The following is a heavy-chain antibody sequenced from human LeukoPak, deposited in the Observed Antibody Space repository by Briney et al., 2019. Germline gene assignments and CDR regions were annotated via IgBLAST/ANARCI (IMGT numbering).Heavy chain of an antibody. J-gene: IGHJ6*02. D-gene: IGHD7-27*01. Sequence: SVKVSCKASGFTFTSSAMQWVRQARGQRLEWIGWIVVGSGNTNYAQKFQERVTITRDMSTSTAYMELSSLRSEDTAVYYCALGTDYYYYGMDVWGQGTTVTVSS. V-gene: IGHV1-58*02. CDR3: ALGTDYYYYGMDV. CDR1: GFTFTSSA. CDR2: IVVGSGNT.